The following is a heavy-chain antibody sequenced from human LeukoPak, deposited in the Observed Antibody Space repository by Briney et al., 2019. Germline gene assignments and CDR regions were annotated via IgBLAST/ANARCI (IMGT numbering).Heavy chain of an antibody. Sequence: PGGSLRLSCAASGFTFSNFAMIWVRQAPGKGLEWVSVIGYSGGDIHYADSVKGRFTISRDNSKNTLYLQMNSLRADDTAVYYCAKYRTTSAPPRYFDYWGQGTLVTVSS. CDR1: GFTFSNFA. CDR2: IGYSGGDI. J-gene: IGHJ4*02. D-gene: IGHD1-14*01. V-gene: IGHV3-23*01. CDR3: AKYRTTSAPPRYFDY.